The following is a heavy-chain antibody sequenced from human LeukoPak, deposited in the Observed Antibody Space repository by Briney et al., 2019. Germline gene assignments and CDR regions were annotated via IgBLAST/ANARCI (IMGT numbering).Heavy chain of an antibody. CDR2: IYYSGST. J-gene: IGHJ4*02. CDR1: GGSISSYY. CDR3: AGRARSSGYYYFDY. Sequence: PSETLSLTCTVSGGSISSYYWSWIRQPPGKGLEWIGYIYYSGSTNYNPSLKSRVTISVDTSKNQFSLKLSSVTAADTAVYYCAGRARSSGYYYFDYWGQGTLVTVSS. V-gene: IGHV4-59*01. D-gene: IGHD3-22*01.